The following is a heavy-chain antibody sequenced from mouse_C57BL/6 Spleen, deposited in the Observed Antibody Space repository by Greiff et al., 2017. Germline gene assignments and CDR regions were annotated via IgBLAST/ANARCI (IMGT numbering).Heavy chain of an antibody. J-gene: IGHJ1*03. CDR2: ISYSGST. D-gene: IGHD2-5*01. CDR3: ARMRYSNWYFDV. Sequence: EVQLQESGPGMVKPSQSLSLTCTVTGYSITSGYDWHWIRHFPGNKLEWMGYISYSGSTNYNPSLKSRISITHDTSKNHFFLKLNSVTTEDTATYYCARMRYSNWYFDVWGTGTTVTVSS. V-gene: IGHV3-1*01. CDR1: GYSITSGYD.